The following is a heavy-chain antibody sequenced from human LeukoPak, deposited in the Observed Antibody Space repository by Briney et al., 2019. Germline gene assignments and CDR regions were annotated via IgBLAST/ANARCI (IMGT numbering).Heavy chain of an antibody. CDR1: VYSISSGYY. V-gene: IGHV4-38-2*02. CDR2: IYHSGST. CDR3: ARGGAARRIDY. J-gene: IGHJ4*02. Sequence: SETLSLTCTVSVYSISSGYYWGWIRQPPGKGLEWIGSIYHSGSTYYNPSLKSRVTISVDTSKNQFSLKLSSVTAADTAVYYCARGGAARRIDYWGQGTLVTVSS. D-gene: IGHD6-6*01.